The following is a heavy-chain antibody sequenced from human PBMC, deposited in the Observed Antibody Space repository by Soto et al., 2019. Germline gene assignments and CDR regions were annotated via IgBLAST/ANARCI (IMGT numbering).Heavy chain of an antibody. CDR2: IDEYGNTI. D-gene: IGHD3-10*01. J-gene: IGHJ4*02. V-gene: IGHV3-74*01. Sequence: GGSLRLSCAASGFTFSSYWMHWVRQVPGKGLLWVSRIDEYGNTINYADSVKGRLTISRDNARNTLYPEMNSLRAEDTALYYCTRDIGGKGAYWGPGTLVTVSS. CDR1: GFTFSSYW. CDR3: TRDIGGKGAY.